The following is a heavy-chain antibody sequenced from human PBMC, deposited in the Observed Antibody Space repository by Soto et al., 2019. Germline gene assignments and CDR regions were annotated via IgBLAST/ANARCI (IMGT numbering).Heavy chain of an antibody. D-gene: IGHD3-10*01. CDR2: ITAGNGNT. Sequence: QVQLVQSGAEVKKPGASVKVSCKASGYTFTSYAMHWVRQAPGQRLEWMGWITAGNGNTKYSQKFQGRVTITRDTTARTAYRELSSLRSEDTAGYYCAREIWSGGPPGGAGMHWGQGTRVTGSS. CDR1: GYTFTSYA. V-gene: IGHV1-3*01. CDR3: AREIWSGGPPGGAGMH. J-gene: IGHJ4*02.